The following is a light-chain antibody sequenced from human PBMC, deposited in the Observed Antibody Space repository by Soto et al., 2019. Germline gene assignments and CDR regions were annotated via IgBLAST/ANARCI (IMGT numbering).Light chain of an antibody. Sequence: QSALTQPASVSGSPGRSITISCTGTSSDVGSYNLVSWYRQHPGKAPKLMIYEGSKRPSGVSNRFSGSKSGNTASLTISGXXXXXXXXXYCCSYAGSSTLVFGGGTQLTV. CDR1: SSDVGSYNL. CDR3: CSYAGSSTLV. V-gene: IGLV2-23*01. CDR2: EGS. J-gene: IGLJ2*01.